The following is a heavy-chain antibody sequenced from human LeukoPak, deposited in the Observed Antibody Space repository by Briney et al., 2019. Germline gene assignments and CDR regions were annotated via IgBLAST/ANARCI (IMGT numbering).Heavy chain of an antibody. J-gene: IGHJ4*02. Sequence: GGSLRLSCAASGFIFSSYSMNWVRQAPGKGLEWVSSISSSSGYIYYADSVKGRFTISRDNAKNSLYLQMNSLRAEDTAVYFCARDGNSYGYGRWYFDYWGQGALVTVSS. CDR2: ISSSSGYI. CDR1: GFIFSSYS. CDR3: ARDGNSYGYGRWYFDY. D-gene: IGHD5-18*01. V-gene: IGHV3-21*01.